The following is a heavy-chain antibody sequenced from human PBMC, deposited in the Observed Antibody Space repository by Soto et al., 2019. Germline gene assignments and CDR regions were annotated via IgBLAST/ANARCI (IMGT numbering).Heavy chain of an antibody. CDR3: ARELERTFDY. CDR1: GFTISSYA. D-gene: IGHD1-1*01. V-gene: IGHV3-30*04. Sequence: GGSLRLSCAASGFTISSYAMHWVRQAPGKGLEWVAVISYDGRNKYYADSVKGRFTISRDKSKNTLYLQMNSLRAEDTAVYYCARELERTFDYWGQGTLVTVSS. J-gene: IGHJ4*02. CDR2: ISYDGRNK.